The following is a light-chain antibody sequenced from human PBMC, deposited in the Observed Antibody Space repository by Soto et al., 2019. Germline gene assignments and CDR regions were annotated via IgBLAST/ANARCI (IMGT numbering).Light chain of an antibody. V-gene: IGKV3-20*01. CDR3: QQYGSSPLT. J-gene: IGKJ4*01. CDR2: GAS. CDR1: QSVSSNF. Sequence: EIVLTQSPGTLSLSPGERATLSCRARQSVSSNFLAWYQQKPGQAPRLLISGASSRATGIPDRFGGGGSGTDFTLTISRLEPEDFAMYYCQQYGSSPLTFGGGTKVEI.